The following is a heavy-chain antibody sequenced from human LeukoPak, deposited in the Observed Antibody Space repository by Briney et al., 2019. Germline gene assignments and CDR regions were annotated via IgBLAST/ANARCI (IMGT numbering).Heavy chain of an antibody. CDR2: ISSSSTTI. Sequence: GGSLRLSCAASGFTFSSYSMNWVRQAPGKGLEWVSYISSSSTTIHYADSVKGRFTISRDNAKNSLYLQMNSLRAEDTAAYYCAKAFGVGEYHFDYWGQGTLVTVSS. D-gene: IGHD3-10*01. V-gene: IGHV3-48*04. J-gene: IGHJ4*02. CDR3: AKAFGVGEYHFDY. CDR1: GFTFSSYS.